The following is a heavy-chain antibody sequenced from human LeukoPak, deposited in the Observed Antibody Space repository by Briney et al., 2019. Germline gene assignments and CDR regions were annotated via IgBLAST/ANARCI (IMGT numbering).Heavy chain of an antibody. CDR2: ICYSGST. CDR3: ARLGEGYYDILTGYYKGLWFDY. V-gene: IGHV4-31*03. Sequence: SETLSLTCTVSGGSISSGGDYWSLIRQHPGKGLEGIGYICYSGSTYYNPSLKSRVTISVDTSKNQFSLKLSSVTAADTAVYFCARLGEGYYDILTGYYKGLWFDYWGQGTLVTVSS. J-gene: IGHJ4*02. CDR1: GGSISSGGDY. D-gene: IGHD3-9*01.